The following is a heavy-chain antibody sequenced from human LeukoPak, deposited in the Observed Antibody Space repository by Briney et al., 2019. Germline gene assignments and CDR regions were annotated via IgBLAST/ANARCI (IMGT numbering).Heavy chain of an antibody. Sequence: ASVKVSCKASGYTFTSYPISWVRQAPGQGLEWIGGITTYNGNTKYAQKLQGRVTMTTDTSTSTVYMDLRGLRSDDTAVYYCARGYDYGDYVGDFDYWGQGTLVTVSS. CDR3: ARGYDYGDYVGDFDY. CDR2: ITTYNGNT. J-gene: IGHJ4*02. D-gene: IGHD4-17*01. CDR1: GYTFTSYP. V-gene: IGHV1-18*01.